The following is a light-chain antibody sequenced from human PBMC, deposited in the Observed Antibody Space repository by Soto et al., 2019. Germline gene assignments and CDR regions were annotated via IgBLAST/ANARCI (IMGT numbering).Light chain of an antibody. Sequence: QSVLTQPPSASGTPGQRVTISCSGSSSSIGSNSVNWYQQLPRTAPKVLIYTNNQRPSGVPDRFSGSKSGTSASLAISGLQSEDEADYYCAAWDGSLNVYVFGTGTKLPV. J-gene: IGLJ1*01. CDR3: AAWDGSLNVYV. V-gene: IGLV1-44*01. CDR2: TNN. CDR1: SSSIGSNS.